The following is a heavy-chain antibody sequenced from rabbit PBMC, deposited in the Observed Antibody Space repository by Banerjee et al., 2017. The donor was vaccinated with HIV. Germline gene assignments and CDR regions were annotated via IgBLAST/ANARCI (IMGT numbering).Heavy chain of an antibody. CDR1: GFSFSNNYV. D-gene: IGHD6-1*01. CDR2: INTSSGNT. V-gene: IGHV1S45*01. J-gene: IGHJ4*01. Sequence: QEQLEESGGDLVKPGRSLTLTCTASGFSFSNNYVMCWVRQAPGKGLEWIACINTSSGNTVYASWAKGRFTISKTSSTTVTLQMTSLTAADTATYFCARDAGSYAYIDGYFNLWGPGTLVTVS. CDR3: ARDAGSYAYIDGYFNL.